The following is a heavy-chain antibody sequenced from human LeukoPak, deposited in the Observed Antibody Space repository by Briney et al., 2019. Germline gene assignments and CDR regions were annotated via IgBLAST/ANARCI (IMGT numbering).Heavy chain of an antibody. Sequence: SGGSLRLSCAASGFTSSTYSMNWVRQAPGKGLEWVSYISSSSSSIYYADSVKGRFTISRDNARNSLYLQMNSLRDEDTAVYYCARNPHSSGWYLLDYWGQGTLVTVSS. CDR3: ARNPHSSGWYLLDY. D-gene: IGHD6-19*01. CDR2: ISSSSSSI. J-gene: IGHJ4*02. CDR1: GFTSSTYS. V-gene: IGHV3-48*02.